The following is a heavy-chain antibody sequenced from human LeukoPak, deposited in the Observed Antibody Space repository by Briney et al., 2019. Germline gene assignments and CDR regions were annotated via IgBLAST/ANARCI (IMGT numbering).Heavy chain of an antibody. CDR3: ASSDSSGYYPDYYFDY. Sequence: SETLSLTCTVSGGSVSSGSYYWSWIRQPPGKGLEWIGYIYYSGSTYYNPSLKSRVTISVDTSKNQFSLKLSSVTAADTAVYYCASSDSSGYYPDYYFDYWGQGTLVTVSS. CDR2: IYYSGST. V-gene: IGHV4-31*03. CDR1: GGSVSSGSYY. D-gene: IGHD3-22*01. J-gene: IGHJ4*02.